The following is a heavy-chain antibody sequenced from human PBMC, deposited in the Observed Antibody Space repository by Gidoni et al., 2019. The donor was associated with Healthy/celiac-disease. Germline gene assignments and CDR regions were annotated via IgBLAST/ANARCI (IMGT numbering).Heavy chain of an antibody. CDR2: ISYDGSNK. V-gene: IGHV3-30*03. J-gene: IGHJ6*02. CDR3: AMGGYCSGGSCYLIYYYGMDV. CDR1: GFTFSSYG. D-gene: IGHD2-15*01. Sequence: QVQLVESGGGGVQPGRSLRLSCAASGFTFSSYGLHWVRQAPGKGLEWVAVISYDGSNKYYADSVKGRFTICRDNSKNTLYLQMNSLRAEDTAVYYCAMGGYCSGGSCYLIYYYGMDVWGQGTTVTVSS.